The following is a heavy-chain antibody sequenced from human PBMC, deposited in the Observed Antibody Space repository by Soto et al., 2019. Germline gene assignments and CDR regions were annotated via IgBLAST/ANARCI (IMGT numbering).Heavy chain of an antibody. CDR2: ISWNSGSI. Sequence: QTGGSLRLSCAASGFTFDDYAMHWVRQAPGKGLEWVSGISWNSGSIGYADSVKGRFTISRDNAKNSLYLQMNSLRAEDTALYYCAKATRYCSSTSCYADFDYWGQGTLVTVSS. CDR1: GFTFDDYA. CDR3: AKATRYCSSTSCYADFDY. J-gene: IGHJ4*02. V-gene: IGHV3-9*01. D-gene: IGHD2-2*01.